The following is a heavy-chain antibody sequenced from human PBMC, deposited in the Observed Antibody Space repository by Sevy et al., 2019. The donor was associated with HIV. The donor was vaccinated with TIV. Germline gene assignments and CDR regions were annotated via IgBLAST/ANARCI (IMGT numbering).Heavy chain of an antibody. Sequence: SETLSLTCAISGVSISSGAYSWNWIRQPPGKGLEWIGYIYHTGNTYYNPSLKSRITISLDRSKNQFSLGLSSVTAADTAVYFCARDGGTMTTPGSFDIWGQGTMVTVSS. J-gene: IGHJ3*02. D-gene: IGHD4-17*01. CDR2: IYHTGNT. V-gene: IGHV4-30-2*01. CDR3: ARDGGTMTTPGSFDI. CDR1: GVSISSGAYS.